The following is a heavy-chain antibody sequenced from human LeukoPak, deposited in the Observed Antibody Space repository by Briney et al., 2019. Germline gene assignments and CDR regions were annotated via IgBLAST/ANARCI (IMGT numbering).Heavy chain of an antibody. V-gene: IGHV1-46*03. D-gene: IGHD3-10*01. CDR1: GYTFTIYY. J-gene: IGHJ4*02. CDR2: INPSGGST. Sequence: ASVKVSCKASGYTFTIYYMHWVRQAPGQGLEWMGIINPSGGSTSYAQKFQARVTMTRDASTSTVYMELSSLRSEDTAVYYCARDPPSGLKYYFDYWGQGTLVTVSS. CDR3: ARDPPSGLKYYFDY.